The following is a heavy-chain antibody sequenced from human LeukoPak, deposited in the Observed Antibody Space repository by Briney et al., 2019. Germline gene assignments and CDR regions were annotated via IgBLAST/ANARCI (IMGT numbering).Heavy chain of an antibody. CDR1: GYTFTSYG. V-gene: IGHV1-18*01. J-gene: IGHJ5*02. CDR3: AGRYCSSTSCHNWFDP. CDR2: ISAYNGNT. Sequence: ASVKVSCKASGYTFTSYGISWVRQAPGQGLEWMGWISAYNGNTNYAQKLRGRVTMTTDTSTSTAYMELRSLRSDDTAVYYCAGRYCSSTSCHNWFDPWGQGTLVTVSS. D-gene: IGHD2-2*01.